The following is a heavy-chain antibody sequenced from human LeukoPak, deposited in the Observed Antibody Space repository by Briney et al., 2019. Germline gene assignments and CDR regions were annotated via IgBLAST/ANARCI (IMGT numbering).Heavy chain of an antibody. D-gene: IGHD3-16*01. V-gene: IGHV3-30*18. J-gene: IGHJ4*02. CDR1: GFTFSSYG. CDR2: ISYDGSNK. CDR3: AKNGGAVSYYFDY. Sequence: GGSLRLSCAASGFTFSSYGMHWVRQAPGKGLEWVAVISYDGSNKYYADSVKGRFTISRDNSKNTLYLQMNSLRAEDTAVCYCAKNGGAVSYYFDYWGQGTLVTVSS.